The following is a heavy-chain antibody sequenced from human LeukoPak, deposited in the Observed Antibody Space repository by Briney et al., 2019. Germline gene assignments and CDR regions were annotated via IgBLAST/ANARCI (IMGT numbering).Heavy chain of an antibody. J-gene: IGHJ4*02. D-gene: IGHD6-13*01. Sequence: GASVKVSCKASRYTFTGYYMHWVRQAPGQGLEWMGWINPNSGGTNYAQKFQGRVTMTRDTSISTAYMELSRLRSDDTAVYYCARERSSWPLFDYWGQGTLVTVSS. CDR3: ARERSSWPLFDY. V-gene: IGHV1-2*02. CDR2: INPNSGGT. CDR1: RYTFTGYY.